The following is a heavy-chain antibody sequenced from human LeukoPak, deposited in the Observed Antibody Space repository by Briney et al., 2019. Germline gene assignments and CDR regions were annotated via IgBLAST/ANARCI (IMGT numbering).Heavy chain of an antibody. CDR1: GGSITIYY. D-gene: IGHD4-17*01. J-gene: IGHJ6*03. V-gene: IGHV4-4*07. Sequence: SETLSLTCTVSGGSITIYYWSWIRQPAGKGLEWIGRIYTSGSTNYNPSLKSRVTMSVDTSKNQFSLKLSSVTAADTAVYYCAREPGDRSYYYYYYYMDVWGKGTTVTISS. CDR2: IYTSGST. CDR3: AREPGDRSYYYYYYYMDV.